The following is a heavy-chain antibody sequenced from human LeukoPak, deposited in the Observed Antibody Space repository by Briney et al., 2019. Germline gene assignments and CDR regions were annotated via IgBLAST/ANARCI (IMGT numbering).Heavy chain of an antibody. Sequence: GESLKISCEVSGHRFTNHWIGWVRQMPGKGLEWMGIINLGDSDTKYSPSFQGQVTISLYKSISTAYLQWRSLKASDTAMYYCARRPYSGSPNWFDPWGQGTLVTVSS. CDR2: INLGDSDT. J-gene: IGHJ5*02. CDR3: ARRPYSGSPNWFDP. D-gene: IGHD1-26*01. CDR1: GHRFTNHW. V-gene: IGHV5-51*01.